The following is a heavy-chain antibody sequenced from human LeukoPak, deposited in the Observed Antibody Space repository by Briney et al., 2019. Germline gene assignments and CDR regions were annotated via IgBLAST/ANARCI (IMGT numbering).Heavy chain of an antibody. Sequence: GGSLRLSCAASGFTFSSYAMHWVRQAPGKGLEWVAVISYDGSNKYYADSVKGRFTISRDNSKNTLYLQMNSLRAEDTAVYYCAKGEGSSIDYWGQGTLVTVSS. V-gene: IGHV3-30-3*01. J-gene: IGHJ4*02. CDR1: GFTFSSYA. CDR3: AKGEGSSIDY. CDR2: ISYDGSNK. D-gene: IGHD6-13*01.